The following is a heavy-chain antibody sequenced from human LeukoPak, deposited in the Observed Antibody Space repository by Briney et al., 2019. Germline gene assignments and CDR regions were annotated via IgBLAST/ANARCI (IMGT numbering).Heavy chain of an antibody. CDR3: ARDGHEGYCSSTSCQPFNWFDP. Sequence: SQTLSLTCAISGDSVSSNSAAWNWIRQSPSRGLEWLGRTYYRSKWYNGYAVSVKSRITINPDTSKNQFSLQLNSVTPEDTAVYYCARDGHEGYCSSTSCQPFNWFDPWGQGTLVTVSS. D-gene: IGHD2-2*01. V-gene: IGHV6-1*01. CDR1: GDSVSSNSAA. CDR2: TYYRSKWYN. J-gene: IGHJ5*02.